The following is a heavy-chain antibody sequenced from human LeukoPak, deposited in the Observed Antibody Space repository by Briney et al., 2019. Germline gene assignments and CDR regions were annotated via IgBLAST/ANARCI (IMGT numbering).Heavy chain of an antibody. CDR2: IYTSGST. V-gene: IGHV4-4*07. D-gene: IGHD1-20*01. Sequence: SETLSLTCTVSGGSISSYYWSWIRQPAGKGLEWIGRIYTSGSTNYNPSLKSRVTMSVDTSKNQFSLKLSSMTAADTAVYYCARHSNTDTWNYYYMDVWGKGTTVTVSS. CDR3: ARHSNTDTWNYYYMDV. J-gene: IGHJ6*03. CDR1: GGSISSYY.